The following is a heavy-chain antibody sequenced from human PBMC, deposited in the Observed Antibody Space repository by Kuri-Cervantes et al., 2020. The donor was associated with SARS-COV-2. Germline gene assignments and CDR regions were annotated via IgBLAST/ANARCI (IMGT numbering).Heavy chain of an antibody. CDR3: AKSSGTADGGFDP. J-gene: IGHJ5*02. D-gene: IGHD6-19*01. Sequence: GGSLRPSCSASGLTLSSYGMHWVRQAPGKGLEWVAVISYDGSNKYYADSVKGRFTISRDNSKNTLYLQMNSLRAEDTAVYYCAKSSGTADGGFDPWGQGTLVTVSS. V-gene: IGHV3-30*18. CDR1: GLTLSSYG. CDR2: ISYDGSNK.